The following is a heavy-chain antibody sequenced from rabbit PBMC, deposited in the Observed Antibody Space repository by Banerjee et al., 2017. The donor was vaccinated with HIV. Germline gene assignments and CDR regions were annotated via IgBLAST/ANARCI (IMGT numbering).Heavy chain of an antibody. Sequence: QEQLKESGGGLVQPGGSLKLSCNASGFTLSSDWICWVRQAPGKGLEWIGCIYTGDGNTYYASWAKGRFTISKTSSTTVTLQMTSLTAADTATYLCARDLAGVIGWNFNLWGPGTLVTVS. D-gene: IGHD4-1*01. V-gene: IGHV1S45*01. CDR3: ARDLAGVIGWNFNL. J-gene: IGHJ4*01. CDR2: IYTGDGNT. CDR1: GFTLSSDW.